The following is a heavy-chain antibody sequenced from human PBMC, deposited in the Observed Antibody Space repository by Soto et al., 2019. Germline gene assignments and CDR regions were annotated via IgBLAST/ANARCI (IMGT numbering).Heavy chain of an antibody. D-gene: IGHD1-26*01. CDR3: ARVQWELDIYYGMDV. J-gene: IGHJ6*02. Sequence: PSETLSLTCTVSGGSISSGDYYWSWLRQPPGKGLEWIGYIYYSGSTNYNPSLESRVTISVDTSKNQFSLKLSSVTAADTAVYYCARVQWELDIYYGMDVWGQGTTVTVSS. CDR1: GGSISSGDYY. V-gene: IGHV4-61*08. CDR2: IYYSGST.